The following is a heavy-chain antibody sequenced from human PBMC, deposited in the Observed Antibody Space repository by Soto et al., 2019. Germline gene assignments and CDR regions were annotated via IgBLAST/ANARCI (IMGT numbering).Heavy chain of an antibody. D-gene: IGHD6-13*01. V-gene: IGHV4-34*01. CDR1: GGSFSGYY. CDR2: INHSGST. CDR3: ARGGPPAAGTIGGFDP. J-gene: IGHJ5*02. Sequence: SETLSLTCAVYGGSFSGYYWSWIRQPPGKGLEWIGEINHSGSTNYNPSLKSRVTISVDTSKNQFSLKLSSVTAADTAVYYCARGGPPAAGTIGGFDPWGQGTLVTVSS.